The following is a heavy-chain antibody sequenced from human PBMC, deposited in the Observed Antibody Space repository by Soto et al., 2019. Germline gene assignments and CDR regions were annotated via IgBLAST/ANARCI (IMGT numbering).Heavy chain of an antibody. V-gene: IGHV1-18*01. CDR2: ISTLNGNT. CDR3: ARDEVGATEFDS. J-gene: IGHJ4*02. D-gene: IGHD1-26*01. Sequence: GASVKVSCKASGYPFISYGISWVRQAPGQGLEWMGWISTLNGNTYYAESLQGRVTMTTNTSTTTAYMELRSLRSDDTAVYYCARDEVGATEFDSWGQGTLVTVSS. CDR1: GYPFISYG.